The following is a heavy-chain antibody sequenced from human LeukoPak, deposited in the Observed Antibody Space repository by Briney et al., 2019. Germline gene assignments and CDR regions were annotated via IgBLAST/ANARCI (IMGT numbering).Heavy chain of an antibody. J-gene: IGHJ4*02. D-gene: IGHD6-19*01. CDR3: ARDSSGPAF. V-gene: IGHV3-53*01. CDR2: IYDTGGT. CDR1: GFTVSNTY. Sequence: PGGSLRLSCAASGFTVSNTYMSWVRQAPGKGLEWVSVIYDTGGTFCSDSVKGRFTVSRDYSKNTLYLQMNSLRVDDTAVYYCARDSSGPAFWGQGTLVTVSS.